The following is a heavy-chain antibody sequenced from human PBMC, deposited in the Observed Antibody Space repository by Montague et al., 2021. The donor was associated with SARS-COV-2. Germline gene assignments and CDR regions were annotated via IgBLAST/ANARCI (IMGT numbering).Heavy chain of an antibody. CDR1: GFTFSSYA. CDR2: ISYDGSNK. J-gene: IGHJ2*01. D-gene: IGHD3-9*01. CDR3: AREKKYYDILTGYYYRYFDL. Sequence: SLRLSCAASGFTFSSYAMHWVRQAPGKGLEWVAVISYDGSNKYYADSVKGRFTISRDNSKNTLYLQMNSLRVEDTAVYYCAREKKYYDILTGYYYRYFDLWGRGTLVTVSS. V-gene: IGHV3-30-3*01.